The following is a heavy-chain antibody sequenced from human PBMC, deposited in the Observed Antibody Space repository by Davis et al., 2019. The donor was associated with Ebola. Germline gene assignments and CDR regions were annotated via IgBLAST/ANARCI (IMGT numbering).Heavy chain of an antibody. J-gene: IGHJ4*02. CDR1: GGSISSYY. D-gene: IGHD3-22*01. CDR3: ARDYYDSNGYLYYFDS. Sequence: MPSETLSLTCTVSGGSISSYYWRWIRQPPGKGLEWIGYIYYSGSTNYNPSLKSRVAISVDSSMNQISLKLSSVTAADTAVYYCARDYYDSNGYLYYFDSWGQGTLVTVSS. V-gene: IGHV4-59*01. CDR2: IYYSGST.